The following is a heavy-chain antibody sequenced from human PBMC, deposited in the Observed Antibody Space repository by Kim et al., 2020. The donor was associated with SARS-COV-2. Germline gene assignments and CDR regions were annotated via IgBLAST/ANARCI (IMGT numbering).Heavy chain of an antibody. Sequence: GGSLRLSCAASGFTLSSYSIKWVRQAPGKGLEWVSFITSRSEYIHYADSVKGRFTISRDNAKNSVFLQMNSLRAEDTAVYYCTREGYYSALDVWGQGTTVTVSS. CDR2: ITSRSEYI. CDR1: GFTLSSYS. CDR3: TREGYYSALDV. J-gene: IGHJ6*02. V-gene: IGHV3-21*01.